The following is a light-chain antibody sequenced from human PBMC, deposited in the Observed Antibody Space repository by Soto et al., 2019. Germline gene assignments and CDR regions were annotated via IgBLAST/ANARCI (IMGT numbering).Light chain of an antibody. J-gene: IGKJ5*01. Sequence: VMTQAPATRSVSPGERATLSGRASQTINNNVAWYQLKDGQVPRLVIYGASTRATDIPARFSGSGSGTEFTLTIRSLKSEDFAIYYCQHHNDWPTFGQGTRLEIK. CDR3: QHHNDWPT. CDR2: GAS. CDR1: QTINNN. V-gene: IGKV3-15*01.